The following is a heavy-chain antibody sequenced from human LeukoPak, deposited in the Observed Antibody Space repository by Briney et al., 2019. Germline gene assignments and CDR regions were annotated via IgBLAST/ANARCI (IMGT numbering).Heavy chain of an antibody. CDR2: IYYSGST. Sequence: SETLSLTCTVSGGSISSYYWSRIRQPPGKGLEWIGYIYYSGSTNYNPSLKSRVTISVDTSKNQFSLKLSSVTAADTAAYYCARGEVATTKGAFDYWGQGTLVTVSS. CDR1: GGSISSYY. V-gene: IGHV4-59*01. D-gene: IGHD5-24*01. CDR3: ARGEVATTKGAFDY. J-gene: IGHJ4*02.